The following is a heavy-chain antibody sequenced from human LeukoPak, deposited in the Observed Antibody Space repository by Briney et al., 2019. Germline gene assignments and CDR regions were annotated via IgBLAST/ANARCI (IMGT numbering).Heavy chain of an antibody. V-gene: IGHV3-7*01. CDR3: ARDPPYYYDSSGF. J-gene: IGHJ4*02. D-gene: IGHD3-22*01. CDR2: IKQDGSEK. CDR1: GFTFSSYW. Sequence: VGSLRLSCAASGFTFSSYWMSWVRQAPGKGLEWVANIKQDGSEKYYVDSVKGRFTISRDNAKNSLYLQMNSLRAEDTAVYYCARDPPYYYDSSGFWGQGTLVTVSS.